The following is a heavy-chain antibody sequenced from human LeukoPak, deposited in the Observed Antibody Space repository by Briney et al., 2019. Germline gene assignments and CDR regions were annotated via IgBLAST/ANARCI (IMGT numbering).Heavy chain of an antibody. CDR1: GINVSSNY. J-gene: IGHJ6*03. CDR2: IYSSGTT. V-gene: IGHV3-53*01. Sequence: GGSLRLSCAASGINVSSNYMSWVRQAPGKGLEWVSVIYSSGTTYYADSVRGRFSISRDNFKNTVCLQMNSLRAEDTAVYYCARDGAAGDISYYDYYMDVWGKGTTVTVS. CDR3: ARDGAAGDISYYDYYMDV. D-gene: IGHD3-10*01.